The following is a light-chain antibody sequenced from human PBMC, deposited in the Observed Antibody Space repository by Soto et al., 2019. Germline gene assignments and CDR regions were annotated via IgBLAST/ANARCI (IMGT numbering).Light chain of an antibody. CDR3: QQTFSTPYT. Sequence: DIQMTQSPSSLSASVGDRVTITCRASQNVDSHLTCLQQKPGQAPSLLVYRAFTLHTGVPSRFSASTSGTDFTLTIDNVQPEDFATYSCQQTFSTPYTFGQGTKLEIK. J-gene: IGKJ2*01. CDR2: RAF. V-gene: IGKV1-39*01. CDR1: QNVDSH.